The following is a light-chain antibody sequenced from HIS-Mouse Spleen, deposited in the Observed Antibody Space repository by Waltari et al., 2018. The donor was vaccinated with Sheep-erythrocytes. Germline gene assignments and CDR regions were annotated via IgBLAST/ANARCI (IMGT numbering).Light chain of an antibody. CDR2: GAS. V-gene: IGKV3-20*01. Sequence: EIVLTQSPGTLSLSPGERATLSCRASQSVSSSYLAWYQQKPGQAPRLRIYGASSRATGIADRFSGSGSGTDFTLTISRLEPEDFAVYYCQQYGSSPRTFGQGTKVEIK. CDR1: QSVSSSY. CDR3: QQYGSSPRT. J-gene: IGKJ1*01.